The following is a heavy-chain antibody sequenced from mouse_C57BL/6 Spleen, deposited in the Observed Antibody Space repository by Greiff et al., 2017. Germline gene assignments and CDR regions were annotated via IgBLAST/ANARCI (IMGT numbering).Heavy chain of an antibody. Sequence: VQLQQSGAELVRPGASVTLSCKASGYTFTDYEMHWVKQTPVHGLEWIGAIDPETGGTAYNQKFKGKAILTADKSSSTAYMELRSLTSEDSAVYYCTRWGTGTDYFGCWGQGTTLTFS. CDR1: GYTFTDYE. CDR2: IDPETGGT. V-gene: IGHV1-15*01. CDR3: TRWGTGTDYFGC. J-gene: IGHJ2*01. D-gene: IGHD4-1*01.